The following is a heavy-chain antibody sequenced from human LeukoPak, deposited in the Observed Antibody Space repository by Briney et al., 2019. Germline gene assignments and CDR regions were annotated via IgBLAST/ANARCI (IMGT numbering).Heavy chain of an antibody. V-gene: IGHV4-59*01. CDR2: IYYSGST. CDR1: GFTFGDYA. J-gene: IGHJ4*02. D-gene: IGHD3-10*01. CDR3: ARERRYYGLGA. Sequence: GSLRLSCTASGFTFGDYAMSWVRQAPGKGLEWIGYIYYSGSTNYNPSLKSRVTISVDTSKNQFSLKLSSVTAADTAVYYCARERRYYGLGAWGQGTLVTVSS.